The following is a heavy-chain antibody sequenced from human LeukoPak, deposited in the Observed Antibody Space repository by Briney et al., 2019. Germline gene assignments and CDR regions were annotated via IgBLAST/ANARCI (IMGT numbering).Heavy chain of an antibody. J-gene: IGHJ3*02. Sequence: PGGSLRLSCAASGFTFSSYGMHWVRQAPGKGLEWVAFIRSDGSNKYYADSVKGRFTISRDNSKNTLYLQMNSLRAEDTAVYYCAREYYYDSSGYYHDAFDIWGQGTMVTVSS. CDR3: AREYYYDSSGYYHDAFDI. D-gene: IGHD3-22*01. V-gene: IGHV3-30*02. CDR2: IRSDGSNK. CDR1: GFTFSSYG.